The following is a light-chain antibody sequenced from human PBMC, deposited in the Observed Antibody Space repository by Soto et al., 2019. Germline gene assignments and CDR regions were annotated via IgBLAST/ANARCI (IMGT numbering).Light chain of an antibody. CDR3: GSWDSSLSASV. J-gene: IGLJ1*01. Sequence: QSVMTQPPSVSAAPGQKVTISCSGSSSNIGGNSVSWYQQLPGTAPKLLIYDDNKRPSGIPDRFSGSKSGTSATLGITGFQTGDEADYYCGSWDSSLSASVFGTWNKLTVL. CDR1: SSNIGGNS. V-gene: IGLV1-51*01. CDR2: DDN.